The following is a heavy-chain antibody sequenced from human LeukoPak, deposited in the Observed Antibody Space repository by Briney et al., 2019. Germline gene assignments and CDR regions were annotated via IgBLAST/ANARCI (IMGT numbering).Heavy chain of an antibody. J-gene: IGHJ4*02. D-gene: IGHD6-13*01. CDR1: GFTFSSYG. Sequence: GGSLRLSCAASGFTFSSYGMHWVRQAPGKGLEWVAVIWYDGSNKYYADSVKGRFTISRDNAKNSLYLQMNSLRAEDTAVYYCARDRAAAGGWGQGTLVTVSS. V-gene: IGHV3-33*08. CDR3: ARDRAAAGG. CDR2: IWYDGSNK.